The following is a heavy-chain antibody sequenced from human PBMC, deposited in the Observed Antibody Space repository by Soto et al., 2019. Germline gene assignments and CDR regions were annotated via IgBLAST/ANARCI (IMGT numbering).Heavy chain of an antibody. CDR2: ISGSGGYT. D-gene: IGHD6-13*01. CDR3: ARGGGYSPLPGNTWYYMDV. Sequence: GGYLRLSCAASGFTFSTYAMSWVRQAPGKGLEWVSAISGSGGYTYYADSVKGRFTISRDNSKNMLYLQMNSLRAEDTAVYYCARGGGYSPLPGNTWYYMDVWGKGTTVTVSS. CDR1: GFTFSTYA. J-gene: IGHJ6*03. V-gene: IGHV3-23*01.